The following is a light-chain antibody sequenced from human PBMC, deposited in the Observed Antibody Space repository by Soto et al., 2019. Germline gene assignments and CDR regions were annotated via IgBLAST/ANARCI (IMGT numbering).Light chain of an antibody. Sequence: QSALTQPASVSGSPGQSITISCAGTTSDVAYYDLVSWYQQHPGRAPKLLIYEVDKRPSGISVRFSGSKSGATASLTISGFLPEDEAVYFCCTYAGHVPKFGEGTKLTVL. J-gene: IGLJ2*01. CDR1: TSDVAYYDL. CDR2: EVD. V-gene: IGLV2-23*02. CDR3: CTYAGHVPK.